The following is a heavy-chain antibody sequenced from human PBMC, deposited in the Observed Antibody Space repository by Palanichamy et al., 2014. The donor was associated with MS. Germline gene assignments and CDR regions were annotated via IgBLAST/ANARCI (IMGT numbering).Heavy chain of an antibody. CDR1: GGSISSYY. CDR2: LLQWEH. V-gene: IGHV4-59*01. J-gene: IGHJ6*02. D-gene: IGHD3-22*01. Sequence: QLQESGPGLVKPSETLSLTCTVSGGSISSYYWSWIRQPPREGTGVDWVYLLQWEHQLQPSLKSRVTISVDTSKNQFSLKLSSVTAADTAVYYCARAEYYYDSSGYPTGKFYGMDVWGQGTTVTVSS. CDR3: ARAEYYYDSSGYPTGKFYGMDV.